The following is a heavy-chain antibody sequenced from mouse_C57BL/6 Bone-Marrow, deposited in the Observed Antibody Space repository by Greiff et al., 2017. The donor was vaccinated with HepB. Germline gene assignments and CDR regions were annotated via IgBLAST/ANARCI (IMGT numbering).Heavy chain of an antibody. D-gene: IGHD1-1*01. CDR1: GYSITSDY. CDR2: ISYSGST. Sequence: DVKLQESGPGLAKPSQTLSLTCSVTGYSITSDYWNWIRKFPGNKLEYMGYISYSGSTYYNPSLKNRISITRDTSKNQYYLQLNSVTTEDTSTSYCARSITTVVDWYFGVWGTGTTVTVSS. V-gene: IGHV3-8*01. J-gene: IGHJ1*03. CDR3: ARSITTVVDWYFGV.